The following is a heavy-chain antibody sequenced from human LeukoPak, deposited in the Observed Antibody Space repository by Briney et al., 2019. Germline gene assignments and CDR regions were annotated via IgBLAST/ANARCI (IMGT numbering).Heavy chain of an antibody. V-gene: IGHV1-18*01. J-gene: IGHJ4*02. CDR2: VSAYNGNT. D-gene: IGHD6-19*01. Sequence: ASVKVSCRASGYTFTSTGICWVRQAPGQGLEWMGWVSAYNGNTNYAQKLQGRVTMTTDTSTSTAYMELRSLISDDTAVYYCARDTQGGPSFGSSGWYIGRYFDYWGQGTLVTVSS. CDR1: GYTFTSTG. CDR3: ARDTQGGPSFGSSGWYIGRYFDY.